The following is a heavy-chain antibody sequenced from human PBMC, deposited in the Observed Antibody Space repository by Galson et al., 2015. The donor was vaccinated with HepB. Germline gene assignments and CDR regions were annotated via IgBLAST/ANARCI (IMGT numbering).Heavy chain of an antibody. CDR1: GYTFTSYA. V-gene: IGHV1-3*01. CDR2: INAGNGNT. J-gene: IGHJ6*02. Sequence: SVTVSCKASGYTFTSYAMHWVRQAPGQRLEWMGWINAGNGNTKYSQKFQGRVTITRDTSASTAYMELSSLRSEDTAVYYCARDSPKRIAAAGADYYYGMDVWGQGTTVPVSS. CDR3: ARDSPKRIAAAGADYYYGMDV. D-gene: IGHD6-13*01.